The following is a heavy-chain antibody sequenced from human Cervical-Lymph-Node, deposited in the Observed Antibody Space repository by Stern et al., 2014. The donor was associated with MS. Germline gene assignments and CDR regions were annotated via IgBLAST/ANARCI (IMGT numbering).Heavy chain of an antibody. J-gene: IGHJ1*01. V-gene: IGHV1-18*01. Sequence: QVQLEESGADVKKPGASVKVSCKASGYTFTSYGISWVRQAPGQGLEWMGWISAYKGNTNYAQKLQCRVTMTTDTSTSTAYLELRSLRSDDTAVYYCARVQKYSTSNLASFQHWGQGTLVTVSS. CDR2: ISAYKGNT. CDR3: ARVQKYSTSNLASFQH. CDR1: GYTFTSYG. D-gene: IGHD6-6*01.